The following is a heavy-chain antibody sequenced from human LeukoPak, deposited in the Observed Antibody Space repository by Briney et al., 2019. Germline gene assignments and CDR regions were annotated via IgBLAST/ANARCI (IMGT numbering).Heavy chain of an antibody. V-gene: IGHV3-15*01. CDR1: GFTFTNAW. CDR3: TTDLGLTMIRGVIVY. Sequence: GGSLRLSCAASGFTFTNAWMTWVRLAPGKGLEWVGRIKSKGVGETTDYAAPVKGRFSMSRDDSKATMYLQMYSLEAEDTAVYYCTTDLGLTMIRGVIVYWGQGALVTVSS. CDR2: IKSKGVGETT. D-gene: IGHD3-10*01. J-gene: IGHJ4*02.